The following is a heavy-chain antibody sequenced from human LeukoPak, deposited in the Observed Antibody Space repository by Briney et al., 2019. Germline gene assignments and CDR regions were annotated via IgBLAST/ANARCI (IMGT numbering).Heavy chain of an antibody. CDR3: ARDRGWQQFDY. CDR2: IKEDGSEK. D-gene: IGHD5-24*01. V-gene: IGHV3-7*01. Sequence: GGSLRLSCAGSEFTFSNSWMTWVRQAPGKGLERVANIKEDGSEKYYVDSVRGRFTISRDNAKNSMYLEMNSLRAEDTAVYYCARDRGWQQFDYWGQGTLVTVSS. CDR1: EFTFSNSW. J-gene: IGHJ4*02.